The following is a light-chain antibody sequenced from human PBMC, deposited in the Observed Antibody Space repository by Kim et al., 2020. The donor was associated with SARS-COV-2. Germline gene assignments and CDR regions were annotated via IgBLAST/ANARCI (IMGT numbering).Light chain of an antibody. CDR3: QSYDTNLDGWV. J-gene: IGLJ3*02. CDR1: SSNIGTPFG. Sequence: RATIPCSGSSSNIGTPFGVHWYQQLPGSAPSLLIYGDTIRTSGVPDRFSASKSGTSASLAITGLQAEDEADYYCQSYDTNLDGWVFGGGTQLTVL. CDR2: GDT. V-gene: IGLV1-40*01.